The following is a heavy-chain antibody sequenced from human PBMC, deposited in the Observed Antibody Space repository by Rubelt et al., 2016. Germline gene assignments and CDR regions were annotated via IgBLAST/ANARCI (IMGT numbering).Heavy chain of an antibody. D-gene: IGHD5-18*01. CDR2: ISSSSSTI. CDR3: ARGGRYSYGYGYYYGMDV. Sequence: EVQPVESGGGLVQPGGSLRLSCAASGFTFSSYSMNWVRQAPGKGLEWVSYISSSSSTIYYADSVKGRVTISRDKAKNSLYLQMNSLRDEDTAVYYCARGGRYSYGYGYYYGMDVWGQGTTVTVSS. CDR1: GFTFSSYS. J-gene: IGHJ6*02. V-gene: IGHV3-48*02.